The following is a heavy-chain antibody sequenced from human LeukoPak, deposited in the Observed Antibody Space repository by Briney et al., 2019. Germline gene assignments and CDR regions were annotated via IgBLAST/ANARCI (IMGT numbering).Heavy chain of an antibody. J-gene: IGHJ4*02. V-gene: IGHV4-34*01. Sequence: SETLSLTCAVSGGSFSGYYWSWIRQPPGEGLEWIGEINHSGSTNYNPSLKSRVTISVDTSKNQFSLKLSSVTAADTAVYYCAGSGYSGYDLNYGGQGTLVTVSS. CDR2: INHSGST. CDR3: AGSGYSGYDLNY. CDR1: GGSFSGYY. D-gene: IGHD5-12*01.